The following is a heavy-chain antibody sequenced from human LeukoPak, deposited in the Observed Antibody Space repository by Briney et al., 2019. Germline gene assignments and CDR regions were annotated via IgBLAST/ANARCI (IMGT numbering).Heavy chain of an antibody. J-gene: IGHJ5*02. CDR3: ARDGSGSYYGNWFDP. V-gene: IGHV1-8*02. Sequence: GASVKVSCKASGYTFTSYDINWVRQATGQGLEWMGWMNPNSGNTGYAQKFQGRVTMTRDTSISTAYMELSRLRSDDTAVYYCARDGSGSYYGNWFDPWGQGTLVTVSS. CDR1: GYTFTSYD. CDR2: MNPNSGNT. D-gene: IGHD1-26*01.